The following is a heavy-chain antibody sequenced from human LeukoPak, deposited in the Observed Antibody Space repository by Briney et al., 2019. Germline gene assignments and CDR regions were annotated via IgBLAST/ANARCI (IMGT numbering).Heavy chain of an antibody. CDR2: INWNGDTT. Sequence: PGGSLRLSCAASGFTFGDYGMSWVRQRPGKGLEWVSAINWNGDTTRYIDSVKGRFTISRDNAKNSLYLQMNSLRDEDTALYYCATDSSRALPHNWGQGTLVTVSS. V-gene: IGHV3-20*04. CDR3: ATDSSRALPHN. CDR1: GFTFGDYG. D-gene: IGHD6-6*01. J-gene: IGHJ4*02.